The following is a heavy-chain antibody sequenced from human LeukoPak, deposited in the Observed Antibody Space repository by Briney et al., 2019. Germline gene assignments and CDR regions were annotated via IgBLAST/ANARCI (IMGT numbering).Heavy chain of an antibody. D-gene: IGHD3-16*01. J-gene: IGHJ2*01. CDR2: ISTDGSYK. V-gene: IGHV3-30*04. CDR1: GFTFSSFP. Sequence: PGGSLRLSCAVSGFTFSSFPFHGVRQAPGKGLEWVAAISTDGSYKYHGDSVKDGFTISRDNPMNTLYLQMTGLRPDDSAVYYCARSLIPGRWYFDLWGRGTLVTVSS. CDR3: ARSLIPGRWYFDL.